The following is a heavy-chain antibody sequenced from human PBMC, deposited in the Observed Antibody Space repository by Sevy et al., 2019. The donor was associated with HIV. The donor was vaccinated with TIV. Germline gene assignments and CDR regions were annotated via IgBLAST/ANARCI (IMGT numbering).Heavy chain of an antibody. D-gene: IGHD3-3*01. CDR2: IYSGGNT. CDR1: EFTFSSYG. CDR3: ARGMILEGSWYGMDV. Sequence: GGSLRLSCAASEFTFSSYGMTWVRQAPGKGLEWVSVIYSGGNTFYADSVRGRFTISRDNSKNTLYLQMNSLRAEDTAVYYCARGMILEGSWYGMDVWGQGTTVTVSS. V-gene: IGHV3-53*01. J-gene: IGHJ6*02.